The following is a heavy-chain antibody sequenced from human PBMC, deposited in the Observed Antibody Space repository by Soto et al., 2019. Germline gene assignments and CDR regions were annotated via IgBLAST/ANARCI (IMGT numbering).Heavy chain of an antibody. D-gene: IGHD2-2*01. CDR3: ATQGVVVPAAMTARPFDY. J-gene: IGHJ4*02. CDR2: INAGNGNT. V-gene: IGHV1-3*01. Sequence: GASVKVSCKASGYTFTSYAMHWVRQAPGQRLEWMGWINAGNGNTKYSQKFQGRVTITRDTSASTAYMELSSLRSEDTAVYYCATQGVVVPAAMTARPFDYWGQGTLVTVSS. CDR1: GYTFTSYA.